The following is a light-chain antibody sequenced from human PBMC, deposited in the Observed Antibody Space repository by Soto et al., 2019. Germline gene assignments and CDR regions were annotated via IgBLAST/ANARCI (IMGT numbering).Light chain of an antibody. CDR3: QQYDNLIT. Sequence: DIQMTQSPSSLSASVGDRVTITCQASQDISNYLNWYQQKPGKAPKLLICDASNLETGVPSRFSGSESGTDFTFTIRSLQPEDIATYYCQQYDNLITFGQGTRLEIK. V-gene: IGKV1-33*01. CDR2: DAS. CDR1: QDISNY. J-gene: IGKJ5*01.